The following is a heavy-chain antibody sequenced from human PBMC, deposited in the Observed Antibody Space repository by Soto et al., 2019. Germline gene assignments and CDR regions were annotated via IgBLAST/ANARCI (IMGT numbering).Heavy chain of an antibody. CDR2: IYYSGST. Sequence: QVQLQESGPRLVKPSQTLSPTCTVSGGSISRGGYYWSWIRQHPGKGLEWIGYIYYSGSTYYNPSLKSRVNISVDTSKNQFSLKLSSVTAADTAVYYCSRGFGAYSSPFDYWGQGTLVTVSS. D-gene: IGHD6-19*01. CDR1: GGSISRGGYY. J-gene: IGHJ4*02. CDR3: SRGFGAYSSPFDY. V-gene: IGHV4-31*03.